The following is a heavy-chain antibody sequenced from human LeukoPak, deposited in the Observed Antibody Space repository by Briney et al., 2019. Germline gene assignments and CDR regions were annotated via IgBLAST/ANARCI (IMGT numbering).Heavy chain of an antibody. CDR3: ARENTGSYREFDY. Sequence: SETLSLTCTVSGGSSSSYYWSWIRQPAGKGLEWIGRNYSGGSTNYNPSLKSRVTMSVDSSNNQFSLKLSSVTAADTAVFYCARENTGSYREFDYWGQGTLVTVSS. V-gene: IGHV4-4*07. J-gene: IGHJ4*02. CDR1: GGSSSSYY. CDR2: NYSGGST. D-gene: IGHD1-26*01.